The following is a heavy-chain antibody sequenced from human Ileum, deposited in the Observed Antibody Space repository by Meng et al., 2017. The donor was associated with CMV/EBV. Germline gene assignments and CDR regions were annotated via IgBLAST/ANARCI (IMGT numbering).Heavy chain of an antibody. CDR1: GGSFSGYF. CDR3: ARHRWGSDSSCFDY. CDR2: INHSGST. J-gene: IGHJ4*02. Sequence: SETLSPTCAVYGGSFSGYFWTWIRQSPGKGLEWIGEINHSGSTNYNPSLKSRVIVSVDTSKNQFSLNLYSVTAADTAVYYCARHRWGSDSSCFDYWGQGTLVTVSS. V-gene: IGHV4-34*01. D-gene: IGHD6-6*01.